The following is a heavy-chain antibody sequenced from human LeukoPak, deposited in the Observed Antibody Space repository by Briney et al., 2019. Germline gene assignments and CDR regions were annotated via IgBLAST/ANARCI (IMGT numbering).Heavy chain of an antibody. J-gene: IGHJ2*01. CDR1: GYSISSGYY. CDR2: IYYSGST. Sequence: PSETLSLTCAVSGYSISSGYYWGWIRQPPGKGLEWIGYIYYSGSTNYNPSLKSRVTISVDTSKNQFSLKLSSVTAADTAVYYCARDRPLNFDLWGRGTLVTVSS. CDR3: ARDRPLNFDL. V-gene: IGHV4-61*01.